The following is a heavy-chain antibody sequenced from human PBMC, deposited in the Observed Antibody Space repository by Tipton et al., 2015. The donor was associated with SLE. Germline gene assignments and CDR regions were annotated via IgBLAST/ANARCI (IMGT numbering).Heavy chain of an antibody. Sequence: LRLSCTVSGGSISRIGYYWSWIRQHPGKGLEWIGYIYHTGSTYYNHSLESRLTISIDTSKNQSSMRLTSMTPADTALYYCARETEDTGWIHSRDYIYYYYYVDVWGQGTTVTVSS. CDR3: ARETEDTGWIHSRDYIYYYYYVDV. CDR2: IYHTGST. D-gene: IGHD6-19*01. CDR1: GGSISRIGYY. V-gene: IGHV4-31*02. J-gene: IGHJ6*03.